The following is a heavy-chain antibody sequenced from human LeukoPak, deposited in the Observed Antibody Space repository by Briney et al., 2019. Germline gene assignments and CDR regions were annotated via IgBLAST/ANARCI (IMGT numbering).Heavy chain of an antibody. Sequence: SGTLSLTCTVSGGSISSSTYYWGWIRQPPGKGLEWIGSIYHSGSTYYNPSLKSRVTISVDTSKNQFSLNLSSVTAADTAVYYCASPLGYCNSVNCYGDYWGQGTLVT. CDR3: ASPLGYCNSVNCYGDY. V-gene: IGHV4-39*01. J-gene: IGHJ4*02. CDR1: GGSISSSTYY. D-gene: IGHD2-2*01. CDR2: IYHSGST.